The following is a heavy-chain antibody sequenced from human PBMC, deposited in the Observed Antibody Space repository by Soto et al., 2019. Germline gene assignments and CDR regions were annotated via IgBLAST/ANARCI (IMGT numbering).Heavy chain of an antibody. Sequence: SETLSLTCTVSGGSISSSSYYWGWIRQPPGKGLEWIGSIYYSGSTYYNPSLKSRVTISVDTSKNQFSLKLSSVTAADTAVYYCARHNIKVTHYYYGMDVWGQGTTVTVSS. D-gene: IGHD2-21*02. CDR1: GGSISSSSYY. CDR3: ARHNIKVTHYYYGMDV. J-gene: IGHJ6*02. V-gene: IGHV4-39*01. CDR2: IYYSGST.